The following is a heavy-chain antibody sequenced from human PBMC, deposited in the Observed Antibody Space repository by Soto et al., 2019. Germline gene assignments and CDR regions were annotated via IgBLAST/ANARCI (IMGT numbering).Heavy chain of an antibody. J-gene: IGHJ5*02. CDR2: IKDKPNNYAT. Sequence: EAQLVESGGGLVQPGRSLKLSCAASGFTFSASGIHWVRQASGKGLEWVAHIKDKPNNYATEYAASVKGRFTISRDDSMNMAFLQMNNLITEDTAVYFCTRQSARWEDWFDPWGQGTLVTVSS. CDR1: GFTFSASG. V-gene: IGHV3-73*02. D-gene: IGHD1-26*01. CDR3: TRQSARWEDWFDP.